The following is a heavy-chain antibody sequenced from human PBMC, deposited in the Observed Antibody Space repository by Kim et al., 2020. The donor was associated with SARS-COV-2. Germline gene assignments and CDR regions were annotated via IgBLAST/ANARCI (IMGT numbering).Heavy chain of an antibody. J-gene: IGHJ4*01. CDR2: ISYDGSNK. CDR3: VKDERYCTGGVCGSFFD. Sequence: GGSLRLSCAASGFTFSSYGMHWVRQAPGKGLEWVAVISYDGSNKYYADSVKGRFTISRDNSKNTLYLQMNSLRAEDTAVYYCVKDERYCTGGVCGSFFD. D-gene: IGHD2-8*02. CDR1: GFTFSSYG. V-gene: IGHV3-30*18.